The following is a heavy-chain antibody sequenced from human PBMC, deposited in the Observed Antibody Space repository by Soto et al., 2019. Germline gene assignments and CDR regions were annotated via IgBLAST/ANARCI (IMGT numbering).Heavy chain of an antibody. V-gene: IGHV4-34*01. CDR3: GRGAIVGATRDAFDI. CDR1: GGSFSGYY. D-gene: IGHD1-26*01. CDR2: INHSGGT. J-gene: IGHJ3*02. Sequence: PSETLSLTCAVYGGSFSGYYWSWIRQPPGKGLEWIGEINHSGGTNYNPSLKSRVTISVDTSKNQFSLKLSSVTAADTAVYYCGRGAIVGATRDAFDIWGQGTMVTVSS.